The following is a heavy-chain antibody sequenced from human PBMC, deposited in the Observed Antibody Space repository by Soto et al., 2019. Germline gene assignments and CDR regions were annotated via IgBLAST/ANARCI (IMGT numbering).Heavy chain of an antibody. V-gene: IGHV4-31*03. CDR1: GGSISSGGYF. CDR3: ARGTSSRYQLPGVQKHVWLDP. D-gene: IGHD2-2*01. Sequence: VQLQESGPGLVKPSQTLSLTCSVSGGSISSGGYFWNWIRQHPGKGLEWIGYIYYSGSTYYNPSLKSRVTISVDTSKNQFSLKLSSVTAADTAVYYCARGTSSRYQLPGVQKHVWLDPWGQGILVTVSS. CDR2: IYYSGST. J-gene: IGHJ5*02.